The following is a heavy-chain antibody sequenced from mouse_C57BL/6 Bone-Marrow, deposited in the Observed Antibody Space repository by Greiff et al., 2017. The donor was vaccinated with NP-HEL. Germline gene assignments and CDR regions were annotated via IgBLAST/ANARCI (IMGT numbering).Heavy chain of an antibody. CDR3: ARQGGSSYDY. D-gene: IGHD1-1*01. Sequence: DVMLVESGGDLVKPGGSLKLSCAASGFTFSSYGMSWVRQTPDKRLEWVATISSGGSYTYYPDSVKGRFTISRDNAKNTLYLQMSSLKSEDTAMYYCARQGGSSYDYWGQGTTLTVSS. V-gene: IGHV5-6*02. CDR2: ISSGGSYT. J-gene: IGHJ2*01. CDR1: GFTFSSYG.